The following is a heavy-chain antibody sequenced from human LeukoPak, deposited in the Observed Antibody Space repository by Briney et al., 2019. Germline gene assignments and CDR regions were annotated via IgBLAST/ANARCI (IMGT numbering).Heavy chain of an antibody. CDR1: GFTFNSYW. Sequence: GGSLRLFFSASGFTFNSYWRSWFLQAPGKGLEWVANRKQDVSEKYYADSVKGRFTISRDNAKNSLYLQMNSLKAEDTAVYYCARIRSAYVPSDPWGQGTLVTVSS. CDR3: ARIRSAYVPSDP. D-gene: IGHD5-12*01. CDR2: RKQDVSEK. J-gene: IGHJ5*02. V-gene: IGHV3-7*02.